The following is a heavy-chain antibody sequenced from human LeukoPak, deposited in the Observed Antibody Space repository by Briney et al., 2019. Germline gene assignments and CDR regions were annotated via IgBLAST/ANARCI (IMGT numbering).Heavy chain of an antibody. V-gene: IGHV4-61*02. J-gene: IGHJ3*02. CDR1: GGSISSGSYY. CDR3: ARGSAGLRDDAFDI. CDR2: IYTSGST. D-gene: IGHD5-24*01. Sequence: MSSQTLSLTCTDSGGSISSGSYYWSWIRQPAGKGLEWIGRIYTSGSTNYNPSLKSRGTISVDTSKNQFSLKLSSVTAADTAVYYCARGSAGLRDDAFDIWGQGTMVTVSS.